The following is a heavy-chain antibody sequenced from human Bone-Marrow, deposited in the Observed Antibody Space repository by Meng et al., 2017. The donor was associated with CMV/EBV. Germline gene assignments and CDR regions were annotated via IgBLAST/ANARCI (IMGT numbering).Heavy chain of an antibody. CDR3: TTSLRFLEWFLVDYYYYGMDV. J-gene: IGHJ6*02. V-gene: IGHV3-15*01. CDR2: IKSKTDGGTT. Sequence: SCAASGFTFSNAWMSWVRQAPGKGLEWVGRIKSKTDGGTTDYAAPVKGRFTISRDDSKNTLYLQMNSLKTEDTAVYYCTTSLRFLEWFLVDYYYYGMDVWGQGTTVTVSS. CDR1: GFTFSNAW. D-gene: IGHD3-3*01.